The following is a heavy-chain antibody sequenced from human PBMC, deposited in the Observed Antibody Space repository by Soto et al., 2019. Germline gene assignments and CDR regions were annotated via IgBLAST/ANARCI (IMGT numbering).Heavy chain of an antibody. J-gene: IGHJ4*02. Sequence: QVQLQQWGAGLLKPSETLSLTCAVYGGSFSDYYWSWIHQPPGKGLEWIGEINHSGSTNYNPSLKSRVTISIDTTKNQFSLKLSSVTAADTAMYYCARSVAGNDYWGQGTLVTVSS. CDR1: GGSFSDYY. CDR3: ARSVAGNDY. V-gene: IGHV4-34*01. D-gene: IGHD6-19*01. CDR2: INHSGST.